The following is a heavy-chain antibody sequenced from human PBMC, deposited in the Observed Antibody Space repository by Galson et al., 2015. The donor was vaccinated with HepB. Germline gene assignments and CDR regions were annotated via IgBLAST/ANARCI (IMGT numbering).Heavy chain of an antibody. CDR1: GGSISSSRYY. J-gene: IGHJ4*02. CDR3: ATVVPPRDGYPDRGVHFGY. Sequence: SETLSLTCTVSGGSISSSRYYWGWLRQSPGKGLEWIGNIYYSGSTYYNPSLKGRVTISVDTSKNQFSLKLTSVTAADTAVYYCATVVPPRDGYPDRGVHFGYWGQGTLVSVSS. V-gene: IGHV4-39*07. CDR2: IYYSGST. D-gene: IGHD5-24*01.